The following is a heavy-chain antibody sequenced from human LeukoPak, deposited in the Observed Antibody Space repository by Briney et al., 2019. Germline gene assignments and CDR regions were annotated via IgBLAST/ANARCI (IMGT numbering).Heavy chain of an antibody. Sequence: PGGSLRLSCAASGFAVSGYYMNWVRQAPGKGLEWVSTKYSGGRTFYADSVKGRFTISRDNSKNTMYLQMNSLRAEDTAVYHCAKGATIGTLIKNWFDPWGQGTLVTVSS. D-gene: IGHD3-16*01. CDR1: GFAVSGYY. V-gene: IGHV3-53*01. J-gene: IGHJ5*02. CDR2: KYSGGRT. CDR3: AKGATIGTLIKNWFDP.